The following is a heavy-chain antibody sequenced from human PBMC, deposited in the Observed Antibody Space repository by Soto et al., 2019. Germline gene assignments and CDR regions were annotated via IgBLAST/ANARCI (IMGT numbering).Heavy chain of an antibody. V-gene: IGHV1-24*01. CDR1: GYTLTELS. CDR3: ATVASAAGPEDYFDY. CDR2: FDPEDGET. J-gene: IGHJ4*02. D-gene: IGHD6-13*01. Sequence: WASVKVSCKVSGYTLTELSMHWVRQAPGKGLEWMGGFDPEDGETIYAQKFQGRVTMTEDTSTDTAYMELSSLRSEDTAVYYCATVASAAGPEDYFDYWGQGTLVTVSS.